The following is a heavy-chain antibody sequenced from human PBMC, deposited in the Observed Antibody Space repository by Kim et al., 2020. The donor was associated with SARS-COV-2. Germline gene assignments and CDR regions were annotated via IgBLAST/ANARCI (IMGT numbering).Heavy chain of an antibody. V-gene: IGHV1-46*01. D-gene: IGHD1-26*01. CDR2: GGST. Sequence: GGSTSYAQKFQGRVTMTRDTSTSTVYMELSSLRSEDTAVYYCARGGGDYWGQGTLVTVSS. J-gene: IGHJ4*02. CDR3: ARGGGDY.